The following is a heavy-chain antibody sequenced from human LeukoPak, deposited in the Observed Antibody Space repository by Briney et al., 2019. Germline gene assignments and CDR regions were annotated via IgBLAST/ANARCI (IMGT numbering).Heavy chain of an antibody. CDR1: EFTFSRYW. J-gene: IGHJ4*02. D-gene: IGHD4-17*01. Sequence: GGSLRLSCAASEFTFSRYWMHWVRQAPGKGLVWVSRINSDGSSTSYADSVKGRFTISRDNAKNTLYLQVNSLRAEDTAVYYCARVGALNYYGDYAKVDYWGQGTLVTVSS. CDR3: ARVGALNYYGDYAKVDY. V-gene: IGHV3-74*01. CDR2: INSDGSST.